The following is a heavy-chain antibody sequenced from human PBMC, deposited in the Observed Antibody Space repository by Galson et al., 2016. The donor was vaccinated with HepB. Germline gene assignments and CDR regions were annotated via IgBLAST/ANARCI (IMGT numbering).Heavy chain of an antibody. D-gene: IGHD6-19*01. J-gene: IGHJ4*02. CDR1: GFTLRVYW. CDR3: ARDRSVWLRGVDS. V-gene: IGHV3-7*03. Sequence: SLRLSCAASGFTLRVYWMSWVRQAPGKSLERVATIKVDGNEKYYVDSVKGRLTISGDNNKNSMYLQMKSRRVEDKAVYYCARDRSVWLRGVDSWGQGTLVTVSS. CDR2: IKVDGNEK.